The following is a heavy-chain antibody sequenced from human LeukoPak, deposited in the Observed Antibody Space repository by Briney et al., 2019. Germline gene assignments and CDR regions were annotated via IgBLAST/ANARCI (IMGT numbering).Heavy chain of an antibody. Sequence: PSETLSLTCAVSGYSISSGYYWGWIRQPPGKGLEWIGSIYHSGSTYYNPSLKSRVTISVDTSKNQFSLKLSSVTAADTAVYYCASWVGAVFDYWGQGTLVTVSS. D-gene: IGHD1-26*01. J-gene: IGHJ4*02. V-gene: IGHV4-38-2*01. CDR3: ASWVGAVFDY. CDR2: IYHSGST. CDR1: GYSISSGYY.